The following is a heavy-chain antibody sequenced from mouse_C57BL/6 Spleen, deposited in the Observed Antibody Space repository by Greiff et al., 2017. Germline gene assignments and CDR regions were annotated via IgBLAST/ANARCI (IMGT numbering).Heavy chain of an antibody. CDR2: IDPSDSET. D-gene: IGHD1-1*01. V-gene: IGHV1-52*01. Sequence: VQLQQSGAELVRPGSSVKLSCKASGYTFTSYWMHWVKQRPIQGLEWIGNIDPSDSETHYNQKFKGKATLTVDKSSSTAYMQLSSLTSEDSAVYYCARRGDYYRTCAMDYWGQGTSVTVSS. CDR1: GYTFTSYW. J-gene: IGHJ4*01. CDR3: ARRGDYYRTCAMDY.